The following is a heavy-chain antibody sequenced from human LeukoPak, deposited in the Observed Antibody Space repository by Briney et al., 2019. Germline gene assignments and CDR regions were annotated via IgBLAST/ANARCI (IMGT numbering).Heavy chain of an antibody. CDR2: IKWDGGRT. CDR1: GFSFSSYW. CDR3: ARVLRYCSGGNCYSGGLGYMDV. Sequence: GGSLRLSCAASGFSFSSYWMHWVRQAPGKGLESVSGIKWDGGRTGYADPVKGRFTISRDNAKNSLFLQMNSLRAEDTAVYYCARVLRYCSGGNCYSGGLGYMDVWGKGTTVTISS. V-gene: IGHV3-20*04. D-gene: IGHD2-15*01. J-gene: IGHJ6*03.